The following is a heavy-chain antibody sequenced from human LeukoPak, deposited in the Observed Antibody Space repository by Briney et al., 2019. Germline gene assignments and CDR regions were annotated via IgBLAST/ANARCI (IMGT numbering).Heavy chain of an antibody. CDR1: GYTLTSYG. D-gene: IGHD2-2*01. Sequence: ASVKVSCKPSGYTLTSYGTSWVRQAPEQGLEWVGWICAYNGNANYEQKLPGRVTMTMNTSISKAYMELSSLRSEDTAVYYGARVSEPIVVVPAASLGYWGQGTLVTVSS. CDR2: ICAYNGNA. V-gene: IGHV1-18*01. J-gene: IGHJ4*02. CDR3: ARVSEPIVVVPAASLGY.